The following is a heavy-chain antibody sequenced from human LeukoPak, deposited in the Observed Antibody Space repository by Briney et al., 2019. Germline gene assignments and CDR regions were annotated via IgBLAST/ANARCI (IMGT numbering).Heavy chain of an antibody. CDR1: GFTFSSYE. CDR2: ISSSGSTI. Sequence: GGSLRLSCAASGFTFSSYEMNWVRQAPGKGLEWVSYISSSGSTIYYADSVKGRFTIYRDNAKNSLYLQMNSLRAEDTAVYYCARGHGDAIIDYRGQGTLVTVSS. J-gene: IGHJ4*02. V-gene: IGHV3-48*03. D-gene: IGHD4-17*01. CDR3: ARGHGDAIIDY.